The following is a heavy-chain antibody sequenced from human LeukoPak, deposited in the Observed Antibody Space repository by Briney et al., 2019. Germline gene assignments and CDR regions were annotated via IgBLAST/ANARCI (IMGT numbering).Heavy chain of an antibody. CDR3: ARAEGYGGERGS. CDR2: IPYDGSNK. Sequence: GGSLRLSCAASGFTFSTYAMHWVRQAPGKGLEWVAVIPYDGSNKYYTDSVKGRFTISRENSKNRLYLQMNSLRAEDTAVYYCARAEGYGGERGSWGQGTLVNVSS. D-gene: IGHD4-23*01. CDR1: GFTFSTYA. J-gene: IGHJ5*02. V-gene: IGHV3-30*04.